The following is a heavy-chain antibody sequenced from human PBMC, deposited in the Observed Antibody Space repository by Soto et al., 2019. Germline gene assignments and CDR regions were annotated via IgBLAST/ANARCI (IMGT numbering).Heavy chain of an antibody. Sequence: SETLSLTCTVSGGSISSSSYYWGWIRQPPGKGLEWIGSIYYSGSTYYNPSLKSRVTISVDTSKNQFSLKLSSVTAADTAVYYCARPPQLPGGAFDIWGQGTMVTVSS. V-gene: IGHV4-39*01. J-gene: IGHJ3*02. CDR1: GGSISSSSYY. CDR2: IYYSGST. CDR3: ARPPQLPGGAFDI. D-gene: IGHD2-2*01.